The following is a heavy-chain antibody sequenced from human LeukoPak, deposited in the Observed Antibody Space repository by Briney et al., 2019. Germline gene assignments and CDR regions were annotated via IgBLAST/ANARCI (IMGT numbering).Heavy chain of an antibody. D-gene: IGHD3-22*01. Sequence: PSETLSLTCAVYGAALSEYYWSWIRQSPGKGLEWIGEVAHKGPTVYSPTLNRKYNPSFKSRVTMSVDPSKNQFSLKLTSVTVADTATYYCVRQGTNSGYYLLDYWGQGHLVIVSS. J-gene: IGHJ4*02. CDR2: VAHKGPTVYSPTLNR. CDR1: GAALSEYY. V-gene: IGHV4-34*01. CDR3: VRQGTNSGYYLLDY.